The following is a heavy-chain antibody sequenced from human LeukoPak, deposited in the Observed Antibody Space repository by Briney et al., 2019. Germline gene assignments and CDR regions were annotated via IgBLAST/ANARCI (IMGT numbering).Heavy chain of an antibody. V-gene: IGHV3-30*02. D-gene: IGHD3-9*01. CDR2: IRFDGSNK. CDR3: AKGHYYNILTGYSVRRGLDY. J-gene: IGHJ4*02. Sequence: GGSLRLSCAASGFSFSKYGMHWVRQAPGKGLEWVAFIRFDGSNKYYADSVKGRFTISRDNSKNTLCLQVNSLRAEDTAVYYCAKGHYYNILTGYSVRRGLDYWGQGTLVTVSS. CDR1: GFSFSKYG.